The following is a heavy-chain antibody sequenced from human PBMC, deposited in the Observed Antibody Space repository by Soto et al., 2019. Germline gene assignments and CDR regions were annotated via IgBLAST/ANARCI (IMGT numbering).Heavy chain of an antibody. CDR2: IKSQTDGVPT. CDR1: GFTFRNHL. V-gene: IGHV3-15*01. Sequence: GGSLRVSCAASGFTFRNHLLSWVRQAPGKGLELVSRIKSQTDGVPTDYPAPVKDRFTISSHDSKNTLYLQRNRVKTADTGAYFCSKVDSGRLHHWGPRTLVSVSS. D-gene: IGHD3-22*01. CDR3: SKVDSGRLHH. J-gene: IGHJ5*02.